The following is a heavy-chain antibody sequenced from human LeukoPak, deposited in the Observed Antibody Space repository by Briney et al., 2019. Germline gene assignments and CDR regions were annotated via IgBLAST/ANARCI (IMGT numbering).Heavy chain of an antibody. V-gene: IGHV3-11*01. Sequence: GGSLRLSCAASGFTFSDYYMSWIRQAPGKGLEWVSYISSSGSTIYYADSVKGRFTISRDNAKNSLYLQMNSLRAEDTAVYYCAREVLMAYYYDSSGKVVYFDYWGQGTLVTVSS. CDR1: GFTFSDYY. J-gene: IGHJ4*02. D-gene: IGHD3-22*01. CDR2: ISSSGSTI. CDR3: AREVLMAYYYDSSGKVVYFDY.